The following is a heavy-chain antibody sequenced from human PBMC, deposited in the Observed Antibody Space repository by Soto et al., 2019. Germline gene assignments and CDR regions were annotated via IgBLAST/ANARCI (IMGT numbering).Heavy chain of an antibody. CDR1: GYTFTSYA. D-gene: IGHD2-15*01. CDR3: ARSPPIYCRGCSCGFYWFDP. Sequence: QVQLVQSGAEVKKPGASVKVSCKASGYTFTSYAMHWVRQAPGQRLEWMGWINAGNGNTKYSQKFQGRVTITRDTSASTAYMELSSLRSEDTAVYYCARSPPIYCRGCSCGFYWFDPWGQGTLVTVSS. J-gene: IGHJ5*02. CDR2: INAGNGNT. V-gene: IGHV1-3*01.